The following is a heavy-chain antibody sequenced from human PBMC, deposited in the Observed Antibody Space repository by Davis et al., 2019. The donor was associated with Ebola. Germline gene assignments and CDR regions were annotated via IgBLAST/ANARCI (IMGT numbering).Heavy chain of an antibody. CDR2: INPDGSFT. V-gene: IGHV3-74*01. D-gene: IGHD1-26*01. CDR1: GFTFSSYW. J-gene: IGHJ3*02. CDR3: ARRGSGSPRDPFDI. Sequence: GESLKISCAASGFTFSSYWMHWVRQAPGKGLVLVSRINPDGSFTDYADSVKGRFSISRDSTSNTLYLQMNGLRAEDTAVYYCARRGSGSPRDPFDIWGQGTMVTVSS.